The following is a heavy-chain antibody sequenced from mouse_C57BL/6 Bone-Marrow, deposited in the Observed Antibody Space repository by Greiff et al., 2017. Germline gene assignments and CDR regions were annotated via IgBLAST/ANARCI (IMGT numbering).Heavy chain of an antibody. Sequence: VMLVESGAELARPGASVKLSCKASGYTFTSYGISWVKQRTGQGLEWIGEIYPRSGNTYYNEKFKGKATLTADKSSSTAYMELRSLTSEDSAVYFCARSGYSGYFDYWGQGTTLTVSA. CDR1: GYTFTSYG. D-gene: IGHD2-12*01. CDR3: ARSGYSGYFDY. CDR2: IYPRSGNT. V-gene: IGHV1-81*01. J-gene: IGHJ2*01.